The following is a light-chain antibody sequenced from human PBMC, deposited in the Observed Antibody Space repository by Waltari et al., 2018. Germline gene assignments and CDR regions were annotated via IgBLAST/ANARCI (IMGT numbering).Light chain of an antibody. J-gene: IGKJ1*01. CDR1: PSVSSNF. CDR3: QQYGSFWT. Sequence: EIVLTQSPGTLSLSPGERATLSCRASPSVSSNFLAGYQKKPGQAPRLLIYGASSRATGIPDMFSGSGSGTYFTLTISRLEPEDFAVYYCQQYGSFWTFGQGTKVEIK. V-gene: IGKV3-20*01. CDR2: GAS.